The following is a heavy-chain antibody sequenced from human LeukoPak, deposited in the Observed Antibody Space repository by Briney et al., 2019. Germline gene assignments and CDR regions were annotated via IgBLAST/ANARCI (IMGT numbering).Heavy chain of an antibody. D-gene: IGHD6-13*01. Sequence: GGSLRLSCTASGFTFGDYDMSWFRQAPGKGLEWVANIKQDGSEKYYVDSVKGRFTISRDNAKNSLYLQMNSLRAEDTAVYYCARVFVRSWYGGDYWGQGTLVTVSS. CDR3: ARVFVRSWYGGDY. CDR2: IKQDGSEK. CDR1: GFTFGDYD. V-gene: IGHV3-7*01. J-gene: IGHJ4*02.